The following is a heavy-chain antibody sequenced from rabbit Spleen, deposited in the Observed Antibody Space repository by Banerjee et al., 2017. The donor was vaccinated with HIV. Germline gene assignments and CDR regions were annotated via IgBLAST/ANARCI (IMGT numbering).Heavy chain of an antibody. CDR2: VNAATGKP. CDR1: GVSFSDRDV. D-gene: IGHD6-1*01. J-gene: IGHJ4*01. V-gene: IGHV1S45*01. Sequence: EQLEESGGGLVKPEGSLTLTCKASGVSFSDRDVLCWVRQAPGKGLEWIACVNAATGKPVYSTWAKGRFTISKTSSTTVTLQMTSLTAADTATYFCASDNSHGGFGFDLWGQGTLVTVS. CDR3: ASDNSHGGFGFDL.